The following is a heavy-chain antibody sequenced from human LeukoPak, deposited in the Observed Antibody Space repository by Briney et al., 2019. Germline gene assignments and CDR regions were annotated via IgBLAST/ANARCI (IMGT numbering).Heavy chain of an antibody. Sequence: ANYAQKFQGRLTIIADKSTSTAYMELSSLRSEDTAVYYCASCSSGWPLDYWGQGTLVTVTS. V-gene: IGHV1-69*02. J-gene: IGHJ4*02. D-gene: IGHD6-19*01. CDR2: A. CDR3: ASCSSGWPLDY.